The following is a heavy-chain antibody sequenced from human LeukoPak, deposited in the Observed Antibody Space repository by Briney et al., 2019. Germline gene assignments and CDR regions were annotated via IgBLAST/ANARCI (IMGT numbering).Heavy chain of an antibody. J-gene: IGHJ5*02. CDR3: ARDEETPTYPNWIDT. Sequence: ASVKVSCKASGYSVSSFGISWLRQAPGQGLEWMGWISPYTQNTNFAQKFQGRVTLTADISTSIAYMEVRSLRSDDTAVYYCARDEETPTYPNWIDTWGQGTLVTVSS. D-gene: IGHD1-1*01. CDR2: ISPYTQNT. CDR1: GYSVSSFG. V-gene: IGHV1-18*01.